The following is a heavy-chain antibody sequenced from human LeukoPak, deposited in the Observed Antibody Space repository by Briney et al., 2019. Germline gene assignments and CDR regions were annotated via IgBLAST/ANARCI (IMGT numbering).Heavy chain of an antibody. CDR1: GFTFSSYA. CDR2: ISGSGGST. Sequence: PGGSLRLSCAASGFTFSSYAMSWVRQAPGKGLEWVSAISGSGGSTYYADSVKGRFTISRDNSKNTLYLQMNSLRAEDTAVYYCAKDHMVRGVITPFPPRYWGQGTLVTVSS. V-gene: IGHV3-23*01. CDR3: AKDHMVRGVITPFPPRY. J-gene: IGHJ4*02. D-gene: IGHD3-10*01.